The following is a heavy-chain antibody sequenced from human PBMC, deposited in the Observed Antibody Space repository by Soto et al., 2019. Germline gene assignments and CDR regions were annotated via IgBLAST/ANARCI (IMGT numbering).Heavy chain of an antibody. CDR1: GFTFSIYA. Sequence: EVQLLESGGGLVQPGGSLRLSCAASGFTFSIYAMSWVRQAPGKGLEWVSAISGSGGSTYYADSVKGRFTISRDNSKNTLYLQMNSLRAEDTAVYYCAKDFYGGSLRGIQFDYWGQGTLVTVSS. CDR3: AKDFYGGSLRGIQFDY. J-gene: IGHJ4*02. CDR2: ISGSGGST. D-gene: IGHD4-17*01. V-gene: IGHV3-23*01.